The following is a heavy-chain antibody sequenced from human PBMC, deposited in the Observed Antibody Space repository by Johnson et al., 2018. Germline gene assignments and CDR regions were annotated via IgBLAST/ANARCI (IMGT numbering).Heavy chain of an antibody. D-gene: IGHD1-14*01. Sequence: VQLVESGGGLVEPGGSLRLSCAASGFNFSYYWMHWVRQPPGKGLVWVSRIHSDASATNYADSVKGRFTIPRDNAKNTVYLQMNSLRAEDTAVYFCARGDRGAFDLWGQGTVVVV. CDR2: IHSDASAT. CDR1: GFNFSYYW. CDR3: ARGDRGAFDL. J-gene: IGHJ3*01. V-gene: IGHV3-74*02.